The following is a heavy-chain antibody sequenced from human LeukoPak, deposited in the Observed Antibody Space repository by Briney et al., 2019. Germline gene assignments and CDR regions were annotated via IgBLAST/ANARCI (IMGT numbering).Heavy chain of an antibody. CDR2: INPNSGGT. Sequence: ASVKVSCKASGYTFTGYYMHWVRQAPGQGLEWMGWINPNSGGTNYAQKFQGWVTMTRDTSISTAYMELSRLRSDDTAVYYCARGIAVAGGYYYYGMDVWGKGTTVTVSP. CDR1: GYTFTGYY. D-gene: IGHD6-19*01. CDR3: ARGIAVAGGYYYYGMDV. J-gene: IGHJ6*04. V-gene: IGHV1-2*04.